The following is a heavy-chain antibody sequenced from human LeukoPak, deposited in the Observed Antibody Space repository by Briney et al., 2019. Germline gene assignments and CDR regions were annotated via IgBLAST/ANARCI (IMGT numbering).Heavy chain of an antibody. Sequence: SETLSLTCTVSGGSISSSIYYWGWIRQSPGKGLEWIGSIYYSGSTYYNPSLKRRVTISVDTSKNQFSLKLSSVTAADTAVYYCARSTYCSGGSCSHNWFDPWGQGTLVTVSS. CDR1: GGSISSSIYY. J-gene: IGHJ5*02. V-gene: IGHV4-39*07. D-gene: IGHD2-15*01. CDR2: IYYSGST. CDR3: ARSTYCSGGSCSHNWFDP.